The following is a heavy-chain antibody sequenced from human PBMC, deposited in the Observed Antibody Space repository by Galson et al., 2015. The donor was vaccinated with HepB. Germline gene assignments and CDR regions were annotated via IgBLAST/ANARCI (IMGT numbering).Heavy chain of an antibody. D-gene: IGHD3-22*01. CDR2: INPDGSDE. J-gene: IGHJ4*02. Sequence: SLRLSCAGSGFTFSGYWMSWVRQAPGEGLEWVANINPDGSDEYHVDSVKGRFTISRDNAQSSLYLELNSLRAEDTAVYFCAREGFNSTGYYRDFWGQGTLVLVSS. CDR3: AREGFNSTGYYRDF. CDR1: GFTFSGYW. V-gene: IGHV3-7*03.